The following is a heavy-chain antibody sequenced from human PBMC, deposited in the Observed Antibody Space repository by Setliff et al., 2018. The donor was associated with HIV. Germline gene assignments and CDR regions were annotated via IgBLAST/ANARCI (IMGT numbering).Heavy chain of an antibody. CDR1: GGSISTRNG. CDR3: ARPLLRFLEWPPSWFDP. CDR2: ITHSGST. J-gene: IGHJ5*02. Sequence: PSETLSLTCAVSGGSISTRNGWSWIRQPPGKGLEWIGEITHSGSTNYNPSLETRVTISVDTSKNQFSLKMSSVTAADTAMYYCARPLLRFLEWPPSWFDPGGQGTLVTVSS. D-gene: IGHD3-3*01. V-gene: IGHV4-4*02.